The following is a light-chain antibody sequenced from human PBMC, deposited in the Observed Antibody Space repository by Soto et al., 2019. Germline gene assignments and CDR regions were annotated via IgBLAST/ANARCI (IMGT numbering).Light chain of an antibody. V-gene: IGLV1-44*01. Sequence: QSALTQPPSVSGAPGQRVTISCTGSSSNIGGGNDVNWYQQLPGTAPKLLIYNNYKRPSGVPDRFSGSKSGTSASLAISGLQSEDEADYYCAAWDASLNGYVFGAGTKVTV. CDR3: AAWDASLNGYV. CDR1: SSNIGGGND. J-gene: IGLJ1*01. CDR2: NNY.